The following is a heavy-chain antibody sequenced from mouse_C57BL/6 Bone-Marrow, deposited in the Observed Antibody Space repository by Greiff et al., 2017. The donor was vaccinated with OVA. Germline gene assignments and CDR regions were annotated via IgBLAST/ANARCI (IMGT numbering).Heavy chain of an antibody. Sequence: EVKLMESGAELVRPGASVKLSCTASGFNIKDDYMHWVKQRPEQGLEWIGWIDPENGDTEYASKFQGKATITADTSSNTAYLQLSSLTSEDTAVYYCPYGSFAYWGQGTLVTVSA. CDR2: IDPENGDT. CDR3: PYGSFAY. J-gene: IGHJ3*01. D-gene: IGHD2-1*01. CDR1: GFNIKDDY. V-gene: IGHV14-4*01.